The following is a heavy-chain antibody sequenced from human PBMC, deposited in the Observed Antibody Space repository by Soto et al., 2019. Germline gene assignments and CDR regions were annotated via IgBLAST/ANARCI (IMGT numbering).Heavy chain of an antibody. V-gene: IGHV3-23*01. Sequence: EVQLLESGGGLVQPGGSLRLSCIASGFTFTSYAMNWVRQAPGKGPEWVSGISTSGGSTYYAASVKGRFTISRDNSKNTLDLQMSSLRADDTALYYGAKDPNGNYVGAFDMRGQGTMVTFSS. J-gene: IGHJ3*02. CDR1: GFTFTSYA. CDR3: AKDPNGNYVGAFDM. CDR2: ISTSGGST. D-gene: IGHD4-17*01.